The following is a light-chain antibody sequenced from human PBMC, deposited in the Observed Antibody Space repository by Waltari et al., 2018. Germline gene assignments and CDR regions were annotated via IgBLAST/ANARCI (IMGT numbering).Light chain of an antibody. CDR3: SSYAGSDNFVV. CDR2: EVN. J-gene: IGLJ2*01. V-gene: IGLV2-8*01. CDR1: SRHVGLLDW. Sequence: HSALTQPPSASGSPGQSVTIPCPGTSRHVGLLDWVSCYQQHPGKAPKLIIFEVNKWPSGVLDRFSGSKSGNTASLTISGLQPEDEANYYCSSYAGSDNFVVFGGGTKLTVL.